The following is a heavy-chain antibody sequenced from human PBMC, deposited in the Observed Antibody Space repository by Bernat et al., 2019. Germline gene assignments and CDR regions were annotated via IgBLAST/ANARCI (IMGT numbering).Heavy chain of an antibody. Sequence: QLQLQESGSGLVKPSQTLSLTCAVSGGSISSGGYSWSWIRQPPGKGLEWIGYIYHSGSTYYNPSLKSRVTLSVDRSKNQFSLKLSSVTAADTAVYYCARGEYYDSSGYPSFGYWGQGTLVTVSS. CDR1: GGSISSGGYS. CDR3: ARGEYYDSSGYPSFGY. V-gene: IGHV4-30-2*01. D-gene: IGHD3-22*01. J-gene: IGHJ4*02. CDR2: IYHSGST.